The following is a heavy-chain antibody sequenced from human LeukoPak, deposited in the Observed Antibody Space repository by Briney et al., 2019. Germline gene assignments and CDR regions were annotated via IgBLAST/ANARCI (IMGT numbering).Heavy chain of an antibody. Sequence: GRSLRLSCVASGFSFDEYAMHWVRQAPGKGLEWVAGISYSSGTIGYVDSVKGRFTISRDNSKHTLYLQMNSLRPEDTAVYYCAKDYGEADYYYYYMDVWGKGTTVTVSS. CDR3: AKDYGEADYYYYYMDV. V-gene: IGHV3-9*01. CDR1: GFSFDEYA. J-gene: IGHJ6*03. CDR2: ISYSSGTI. D-gene: IGHD3-10*01.